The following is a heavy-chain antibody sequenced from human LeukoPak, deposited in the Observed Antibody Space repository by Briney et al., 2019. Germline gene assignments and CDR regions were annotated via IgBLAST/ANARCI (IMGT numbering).Heavy chain of an antibody. D-gene: IGHD3-16*01. Sequence: WGSLRLSCAASGFTFSTYWMSWVRQAPGKGLEWVAVISYDGRNQYYADSVKGRFTVSRDNSKSTLYLQMNRLRGVDTAVYNCARYGGFLDYWGQGTLAAVSS. V-gene: IGHV3-30*03. CDR1: GFTFSTYW. J-gene: IGHJ4*02. CDR2: ISYDGRNQ. CDR3: ARYGGFLDY.